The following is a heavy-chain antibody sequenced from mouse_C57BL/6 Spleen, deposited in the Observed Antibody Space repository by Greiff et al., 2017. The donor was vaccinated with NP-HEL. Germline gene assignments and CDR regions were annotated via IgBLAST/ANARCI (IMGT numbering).Heavy chain of an antibody. CDR3: ASTYYYGSNYWYFDV. CDR1: GYTFTSYW. D-gene: IGHD1-1*01. J-gene: IGHJ1*03. Sequence: VQLQQPGAELVKPGASVKLSCKASGYTFTSYWMHWVKQRPGRGLEWIGRIDPNSGGTKYNEKFKSKATLTVDKPSSTAYMQLSSLTSEDSVVYYCASTYYYGSNYWYFDVWGTGTTVTVSS. V-gene: IGHV1-72*01. CDR2: IDPNSGGT.